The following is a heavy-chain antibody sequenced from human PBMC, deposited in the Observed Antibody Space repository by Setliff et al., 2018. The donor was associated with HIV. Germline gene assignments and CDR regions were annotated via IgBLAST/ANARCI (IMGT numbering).Heavy chain of an antibody. CDR3: ARHRDPPGTSWIFYYYYMDL. CDR2: IYHSGST. D-gene: IGHD2-2*01. J-gene: IGHJ6*03. CDR1: GYSISSGYY. Sequence: SETLSLTCVVSGYSISSGYYWGWIRQPPGKGLEWIGSIYHSGSTSYNPSLSSRLTISVDTSKNQVSLRLSSVTAADTGVYYCARHRDPPGTSWIFYYYYMDLWGGGTTVTVSS. V-gene: IGHV4-38-2*01.